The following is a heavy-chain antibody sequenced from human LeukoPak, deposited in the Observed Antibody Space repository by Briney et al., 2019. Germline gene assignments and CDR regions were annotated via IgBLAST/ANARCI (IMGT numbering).Heavy chain of an antibody. V-gene: IGHV1-46*01. J-gene: IGHJ6*03. CDR2: INPSGGST. CDR3: AREATYYDFWSGSDQGDYYYYMDV. Sequence: ASVKVSCKASGYTFTSYYMHWVRQAPGQGLEWMGIINPSGGSTSYAQKFQGRVTMTRDTSTSTAYMELSRLRSDDTAVYYCAREATYYDFWSGSDQGDYYYYMDVWGKGTTVTVSS. D-gene: IGHD3-3*01. CDR1: GYTFTSYY.